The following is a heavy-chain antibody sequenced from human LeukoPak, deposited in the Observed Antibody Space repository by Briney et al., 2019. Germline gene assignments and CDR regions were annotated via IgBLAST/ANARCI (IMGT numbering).Heavy chain of an antibody. CDR1: GFTFSSYG. V-gene: IGHV3-30*02. CDR2: IRYDGSNK. Sequence: GGSLRLSCAASGFTFSSYGMLWVRQAPGKGLEWVAFIRYDGSNKYYADFVKGRFTISRDNSKNTLYLQMNSLRAEDTAVYYCAKIAETSGIYGQGYDYWGQGTLVTVSS. J-gene: IGHJ4*02. D-gene: IGHD1-26*01. CDR3: AKIAETSGIYGQGYDY.